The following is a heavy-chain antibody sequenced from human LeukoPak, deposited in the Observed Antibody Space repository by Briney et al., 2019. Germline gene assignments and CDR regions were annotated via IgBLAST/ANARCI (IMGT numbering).Heavy chain of an antibody. Sequence: NTSETLSLTCAVYGVSFSGCYWSWIRQPPGKGLEWIGEINHSGSTNYNPSLKSRVTISVDTSKNQFSLKLSSVTAADTAVYYCARGTGGSSCSHWGQGTLVTVSS. CDR2: INHSGST. V-gene: IGHV4-34*01. CDR3: ARGTGGSSCSH. J-gene: IGHJ4*02. D-gene: IGHD6-13*01. CDR1: GVSFSGCY.